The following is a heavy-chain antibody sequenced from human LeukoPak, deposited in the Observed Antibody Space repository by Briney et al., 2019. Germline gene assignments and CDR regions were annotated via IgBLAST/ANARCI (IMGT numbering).Heavy chain of an antibody. V-gene: IGHV3-74*01. J-gene: IGHJ4*02. CDR1: GFTFSSYW. CDR2: ISSDGSST. Sequence: GGSLRLSCAASGFTFSSYWIHWVRQAPGTGLVWVSRISSDGSSTTYADSVKGRFTISRDNAKNTLYLQMNSLRAEDTAVYYCARASERSFDYWGQGTPVTVSS. CDR3: ARASERSFDY. D-gene: IGHD3-3*01.